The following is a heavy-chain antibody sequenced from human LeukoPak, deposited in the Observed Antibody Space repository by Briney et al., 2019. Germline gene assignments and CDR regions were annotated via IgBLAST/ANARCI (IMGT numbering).Heavy chain of an antibody. CDR1: GYSFTSYW. J-gene: IGHJ4*02. CDR3: AREHSWTDQGSDY. Sequence: GASLQISCKGSGYSFTSYWIGWVRQMPGKGLEWMGIIYPGDSDTRYSPSFQGQVTISADKSISTAYLQWSSLKASDTAMYYCAREHSWTDQGSDYWGQGTLVTVSS. CDR2: IYPGDSDT. D-gene: IGHD3/OR15-3a*01. V-gene: IGHV5-51*01.